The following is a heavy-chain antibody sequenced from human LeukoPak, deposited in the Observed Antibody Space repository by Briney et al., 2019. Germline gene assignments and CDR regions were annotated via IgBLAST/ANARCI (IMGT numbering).Heavy chain of an antibody. CDR2: ISGSGGST. Sequence: GGSLRLSCAASGFTFSSYAMSWVRQAPGKGLEWVSAISGSGGSTYYADSVKGRFTISRDNSKNTLYLQMNSLRAEDTAVYYCAKARRITMVRGVDYYFDYWGQGTLVTVSS. J-gene: IGHJ4*02. V-gene: IGHV3-23*01. D-gene: IGHD3-10*01. CDR3: AKARRITMVRGVDYYFDY. CDR1: GFTFSSYA.